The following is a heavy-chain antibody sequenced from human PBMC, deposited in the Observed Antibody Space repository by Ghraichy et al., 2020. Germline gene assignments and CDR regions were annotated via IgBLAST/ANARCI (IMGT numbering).Heavy chain of an antibody. D-gene: IGHD3-10*01. V-gene: IGHV3-66*02. CDR3: AREGILWFGEYRGV. CDR2: IYSGGST. Sequence: GSLRLSCAASGFTVSSNYMSWVRQAPGKGLEWVSVIYSGGSTYYADSVKGRFTISRDNSKNTLYLQMNSLRAEDTAVYYCAREGILWFGEYRGVWGQGTTVTVSS. CDR1: GFTVSSNY. J-gene: IGHJ6*02.